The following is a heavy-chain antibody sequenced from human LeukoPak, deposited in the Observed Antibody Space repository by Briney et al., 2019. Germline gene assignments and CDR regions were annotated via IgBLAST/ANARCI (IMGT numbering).Heavy chain of an antibody. D-gene: IGHD5-24*01. CDR1: GFTFDDYA. Sequence: PGGSLRLSCAASGFTFDDYAMHWVRQAPGKGLEWVSGISWNSGSIGYADSVKGRFTISRDNAKNSLYLQMNSLRAEDTALYYCAKDMGVEMATIRFDYWGQGTLVTVSS. J-gene: IGHJ4*02. V-gene: IGHV3-9*01. CDR2: ISWNSGSI. CDR3: AKDMGVEMATIRFDY.